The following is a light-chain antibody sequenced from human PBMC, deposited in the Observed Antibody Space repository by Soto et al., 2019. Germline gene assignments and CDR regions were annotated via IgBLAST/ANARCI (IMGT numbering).Light chain of an antibody. CDR1: SSDVGGYNY. CDR3: SSYAGSNNLEV. CDR2: EVS. V-gene: IGLV2-8*01. Sequence: QSALTQPPSASGSPGQSVTISCTGTSSDVGGYNYVSWYQQHPGKAPKLMVYEVSRRPSGVPDRFSGSKSGSTASLTVSGLQAEDEADYYCSSYAGSNNLEVFGGGTKLTVL. J-gene: IGLJ2*01.